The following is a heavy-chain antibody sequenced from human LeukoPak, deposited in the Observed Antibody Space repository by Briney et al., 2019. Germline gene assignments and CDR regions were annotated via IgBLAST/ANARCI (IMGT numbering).Heavy chain of an antibody. Sequence: GRSLILSCAASGFTFSSYAMSWVRQAPGKGLEWVSAISGSGGSTYYADSVKGRFTISRDNSKNTLYLQMNSLRAEDTAVYYCAKDRAWSGYVPYYYYYMDVWGKGTTVTVSS. CDR3: AKDRAWSGYVPYYYYYMDV. J-gene: IGHJ6*03. CDR1: GFTFSSYA. V-gene: IGHV3-23*01. D-gene: IGHD5-12*01. CDR2: ISGSGGST.